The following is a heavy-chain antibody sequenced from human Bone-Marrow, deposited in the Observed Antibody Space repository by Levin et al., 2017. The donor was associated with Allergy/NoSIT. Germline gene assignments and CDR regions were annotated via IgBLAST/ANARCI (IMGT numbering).Heavy chain of an antibody. CDR1: GFTFSSYW. D-gene: IGHD1-26*01. Sequence: GGSLRLSCAASGFTFSSYWMHWVRQAPGKGLVWVSRINSDGSNKNYADSVKGQFTISRDNAKNTLYLQMNSLRAEDTAMYYCARALIVGATSGGDYWGQGILVTVSS. CDR3: ARALIVGATSGGDY. V-gene: IGHV3-74*01. CDR2: INSDGSNK. J-gene: IGHJ4*02.